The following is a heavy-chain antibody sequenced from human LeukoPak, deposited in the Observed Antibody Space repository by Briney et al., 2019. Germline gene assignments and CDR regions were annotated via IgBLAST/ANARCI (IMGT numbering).Heavy chain of an antibody. CDR2: IRQNGSEK. Sequence: GGSLRLSCAASGFTFSSYWMSWVRHAPGKGLEWVANIRQNGSEKYYVDSVKGRFTISRDNSKNSLYLQMNSLRAEDRAVYYCARRSVAAGFLYLDYWGRGTLVSVSS. D-gene: IGHD6-13*01. CDR1: GFTFSSYW. CDR3: ARRSVAAGFLYLDY. V-gene: IGHV3-7*03. J-gene: IGHJ4*02.